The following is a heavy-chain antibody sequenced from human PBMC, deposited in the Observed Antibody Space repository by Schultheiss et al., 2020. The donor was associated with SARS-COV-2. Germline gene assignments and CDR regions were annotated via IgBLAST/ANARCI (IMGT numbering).Heavy chain of an antibody. CDR3: ARKLRGP. CDR2: INHSGST. D-gene: IGHD3-10*01. V-gene: IGHV4-34*01. J-gene: IGHJ4*02. Sequence: GSLRLSCAVYGGSFSGYYWSWIRQPPGKGLEWIGEINHSGSTNYNPSLKSRVTISVDTSKNQFSLKLSSVTAADTAVYYCARKLRGPWGQGTLVTVSS. CDR1: GGSFSGYY.